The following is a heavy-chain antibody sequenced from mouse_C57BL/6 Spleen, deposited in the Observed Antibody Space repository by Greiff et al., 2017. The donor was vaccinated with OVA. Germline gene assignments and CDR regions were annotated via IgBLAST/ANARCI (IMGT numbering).Heavy chain of an antibody. CDR2: IDPSDSYT. Sequence: VQLQQPGAELVMPGASVKLSCKASGYTFTSYWMHWVKQRPGQGLEWIGEIDPSDSYTNYNQKFKGKSTLTVDKSSSTAYMQLSSLTSEDSAVYYCARYDCSFAYWGQGTLVTVSA. CDR1: GYTFTSYW. CDR3: ARYDCSFAY. J-gene: IGHJ3*01. V-gene: IGHV1-69*01. D-gene: IGHD2-4*01.